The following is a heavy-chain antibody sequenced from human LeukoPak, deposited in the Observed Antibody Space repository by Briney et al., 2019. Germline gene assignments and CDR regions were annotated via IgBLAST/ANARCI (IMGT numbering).Heavy chain of an antibody. J-gene: IGHJ4*02. CDR2: IYPGDSDT. V-gene: IGHV5-51*01. CDR1: GSIFTNYW. Sequence: GASLQISCEGSGSIFTNYWIGWVRRLPGKGLEWMGIIYPGDSDTRYSPSFQGQVTISADKSISTAYLQWSSLKASDTAMYYCARHNDRSGVTPPDLDYWGQGTLVTVSS. D-gene: IGHD3-22*01. CDR3: ARHNDRSGVTPPDLDY.